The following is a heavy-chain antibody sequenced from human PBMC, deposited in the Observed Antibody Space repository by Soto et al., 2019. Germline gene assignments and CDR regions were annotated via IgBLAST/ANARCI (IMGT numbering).Heavy chain of an antibody. CDR3: ARAVSITMVRGVTDQFDY. Sequence: SETLSLTCTVSGGSISSGDYYWSWIRQPPGKGLEWIGYIYYSGSTYYNPSLKSRVTISVDTSKNQFSLKLSSVTAADTAVYYCARAVSITMVRGVTDQFDYWGQGTLVTVSS. CDR2: IYYSGST. CDR1: GGSISSGDYY. D-gene: IGHD3-10*01. V-gene: IGHV4-30-4*01. J-gene: IGHJ4*02.